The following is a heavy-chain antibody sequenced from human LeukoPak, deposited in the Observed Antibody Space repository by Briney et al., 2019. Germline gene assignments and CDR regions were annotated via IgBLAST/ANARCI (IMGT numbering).Heavy chain of an antibody. CDR2: INPNSGGT. D-gene: IGHD6-19*01. CDR1: GYTFTGYY. CDR3: ARTGYSGWYFDY. V-gene: IGHV1-2*02. Sequence: ASVTVSCKASGYTFTGYYIHWVRQAPGQGLEWMGWINPNSGGTNYAPKFQGRVTMTRDTSITTAYMELSSLRSEDTAVYYCARTGYSGWYFDYWGQGTLVTVSS. J-gene: IGHJ4*02.